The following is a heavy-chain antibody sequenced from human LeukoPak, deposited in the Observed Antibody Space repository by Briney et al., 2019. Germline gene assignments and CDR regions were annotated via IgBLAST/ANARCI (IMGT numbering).Heavy chain of an antibody. CDR2: IYHSGST. CDR3: ARAYYGSGSLVGDAFDI. J-gene: IGHJ3*02. Sequence: PSETLSLTCAVSGGSISSGGYSWSWIRQPPGKGLEWIGYIYHSGSTYYNPSLKSRVTISVDRSKNQFSLKLSSVTAADTAVYCCARAYYGSGSLVGDAFDIWGQGTMVTVSS. V-gene: IGHV4-30-2*01. D-gene: IGHD3-10*01. CDR1: GGSISSGGYS.